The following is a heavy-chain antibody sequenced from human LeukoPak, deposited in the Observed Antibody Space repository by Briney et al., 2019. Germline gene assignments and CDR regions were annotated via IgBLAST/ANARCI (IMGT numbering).Heavy chain of an antibody. D-gene: IGHD2-2*01. Sequence: GGSLRLSCAASGFTFSDYYMSWIRQAPGKGLEWVSTIGTTDDYIYYRDSVKGRFIISRDDARNSVYLQMNSLRGEDTAVYYCAREDIVVVPEGMDYDHWGQGTLVTVSS. J-gene: IGHJ4*02. V-gene: IGHV3-11*04. CDR1: GFTFSDYY. CDR3: AREDIVVVPEGMDYDH. CDR2: IGTTDDYI.